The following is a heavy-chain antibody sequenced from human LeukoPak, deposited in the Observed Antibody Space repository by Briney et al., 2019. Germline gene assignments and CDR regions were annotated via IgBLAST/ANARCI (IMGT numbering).Heavy chain of an antibody. J-gene: IGHJ4*02. D-gene: IGHD3-3*01. CDR1: GFTFDDYA. CDR3: ARGLRFLEWLGKPEPYYFDY. CDR2: ISWNSGSI. V-gene: IGHV3-9*01. Sequence: GGSLRLSCAASGFTFDDYAMHWVRQAPGKGLEGVSGISWNSGSIGYADSVKGRFTISRDNAKNSLYLQMNSLRAEDTALYYCARGLRFLEWLGKPEPYYFDYWGQGTLVTVSS.